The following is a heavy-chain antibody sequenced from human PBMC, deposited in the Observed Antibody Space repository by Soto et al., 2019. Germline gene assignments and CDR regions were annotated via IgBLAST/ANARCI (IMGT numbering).Heavy chain of an antibody. J-gene: IGHJ3*02. CDR1: GSSISSITYY. V-gene: IGHV4-39*01. CDR3: ARHFRAFDI. Sequence: SETLSLTCTVSGSSISSITYYWGWIRQPPGKGLEWIGSISYSGSTYYNPPLKSRVTISVDTSKNQFSLKLSSVTAADTAVYYCARHFRAFDIWGQGTMVT. CDR2: ISYSGST.